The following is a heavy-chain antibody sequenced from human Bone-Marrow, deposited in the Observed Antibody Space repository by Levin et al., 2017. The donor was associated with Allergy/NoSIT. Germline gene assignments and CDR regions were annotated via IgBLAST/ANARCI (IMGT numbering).Heavy chain of an antibody. CDR3: GRDPNGDYLGAFEM. CDR2: IFGSGIST. J-gene: IGHJ3*02. D-gene: IGHD4-17*01. Sequence: SCAASGFTFSNYVMVWVRQGPGKGLEWVSGIFGSGISTYYADSVKGRFTISRDNSKNTLYLQMNSLRAEDTAVYYCGRDPNGDYLGAFEMWGQGTMVTVSS. V-gene: IGHV3-23*01. CDR1: GFTFSNYV.